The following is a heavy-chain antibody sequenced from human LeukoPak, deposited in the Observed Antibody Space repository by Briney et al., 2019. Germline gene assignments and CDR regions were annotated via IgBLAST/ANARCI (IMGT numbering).Heavy chain of an antibody. V-gene: IGHV3-23*01. J-gene: IGHJ4*02. CDR2: ISGSGGST. CDR1: GFTFSGYA. CDR3: ARALRIAAAGYFDY. Sequence: HSGGSLRLSCAASGFTFSGYAMSWVRQAPGKGLEWVSAISGSGGSTYYADSVKGRFTISRDNSKNTLYLQMNSLRAEDTAVYYCARALRIAAAGYFDYWGQGTLVTVSS. D-gene: IGHD6-13*01.